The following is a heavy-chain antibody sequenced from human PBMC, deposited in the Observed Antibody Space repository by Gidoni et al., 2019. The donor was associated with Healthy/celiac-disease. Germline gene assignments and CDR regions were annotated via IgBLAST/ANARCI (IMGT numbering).Heavy chain of an antibody. CDR2: INHSGST. CDR1: GGSFSGYY. V-gene: IGHV4-34*01. J-gene: IGHJ4*02. D-gene: IGHD3-22*01. Sequence: QVQLQQWGAGLLKPSETLSITCAVYGGSFSGYYGSWIRQPPGKGLEWIGEINHSGSTYYNPSLKSRVTISVDTSKNQFSLKLSSVTAADTAVYYCARVDDSSGYSDYWGQGTLVTVSS. CDR3: ARVDDSSGYSDY.